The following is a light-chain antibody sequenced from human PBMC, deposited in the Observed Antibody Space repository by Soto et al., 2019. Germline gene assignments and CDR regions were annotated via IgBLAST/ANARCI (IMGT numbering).Light chain of an antibody. CDR1: SGSIASYY. J-gene: IGLJ3*02. CDR3: QSYDTSNQGV. CDR2: EDN. Sequence: NFMLTQPHSVSESPGKTVTISCTRSSGSIASYYVQWYQQRPGSAPATVIYEDNQRPSGVPDRFSGSVDSSSNSASRVIAGLKTEDEDDYYCQSYDTSNQGVFGGGTKLTVL. V-gene: IGLV6-57*03.